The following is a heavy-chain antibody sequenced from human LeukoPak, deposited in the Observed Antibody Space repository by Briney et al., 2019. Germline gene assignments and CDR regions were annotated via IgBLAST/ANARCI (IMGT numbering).Heavy chain of an antibody. CDR1: GFTFSSYA. CDR2: ISGSGGST. D-gene: IGHD3-3*01. J-gene: IGHJ4*02. CDR3: AKENYDFWSGYYPELDY. V-gene: IGHV3-23*01. Sequence: GASLRLSCAASGFTFSSYAMSWVRQAPGKGLEWVSAISGSGGSTYYADSVKGRFTISRDNSENTLYLQMNSLRAEDTAVYYCAKENYDFWSGYYPELDYWGQGTLVTVSS.